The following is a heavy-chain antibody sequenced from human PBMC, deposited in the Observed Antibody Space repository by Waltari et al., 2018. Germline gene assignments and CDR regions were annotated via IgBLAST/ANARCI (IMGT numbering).Heavy chain of an antibody. CDR3: ARDQWFAFDI. CDR2: IKKDGSEE. V-gene: IGHV3-7*01. CDR1: GFTLRSYW. D-gene: IGHD3-22*01. J-gene: IGHJ3*02. Sequence: EVQLVESGGGLVQPGGSLRLSGAASGFTLRSYWMSWGRQAPGKGPEWVANIKKDGSEEYYVDSVRGRFTISRDNAKNSLYLQMNSLRPEDTAVYYCARDQWFAFDIWGQGTMVTVSS.